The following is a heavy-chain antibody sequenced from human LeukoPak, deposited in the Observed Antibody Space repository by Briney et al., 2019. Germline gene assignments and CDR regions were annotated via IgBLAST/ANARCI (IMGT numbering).Heavy chain of an antibody. D-gene: IGHD1-1*01. CDR1: GGSISSYY. J-gene: IGHJ4*02. CDR2: IYYSGST. Sequence: SETLSLTCTVSGGSISSYYWSWIRQPPGKGLEWIGYIYYSGSTNYNPSLKSRVAISVDTSKNQFSLKVSSVTAADTAVYYCARGEVQLPYYFDYWGQGTLVTVS. V-gene: IGHV4-59*01. CDR3: ARGEVQLPYYFDY.